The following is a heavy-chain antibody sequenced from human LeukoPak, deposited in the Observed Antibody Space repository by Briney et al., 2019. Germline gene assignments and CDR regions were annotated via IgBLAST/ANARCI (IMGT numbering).Heavy chain of an antibody. D-gene: IGHD6-19*01. CDR2: IYTSGST. CDR3: ARDRVAGTFDY. V-gene: IGHV4-4*07. J-gene: IGHJ4*02. CDR1: GGSISSYY. Sequence: SETLSLTCTVSGGSISSYYWSWIRQPAGKGLEWIGRIYTSGSTNYNPSLKSRVNISVDKSKNQFSLKLSSVTAADTAVYYCARDRVAGTFDYWGQGTLVTVSS.